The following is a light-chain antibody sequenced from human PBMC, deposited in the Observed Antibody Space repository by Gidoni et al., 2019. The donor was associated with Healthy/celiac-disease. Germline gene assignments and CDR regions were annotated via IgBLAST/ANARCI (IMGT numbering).Light chain of an antibody. J-gene: IGKJ1*01. V-gene: IGKV4-1*01. CDR3: QQYYSTPGT. Sequence: DIVLTQSPDSLAVSLGERATINCKSSQSVLYSSNNKNYLAWYQQKPGQPPKLLIYWASTRESGVPERFSGSGSGTDCTRTISSLQAEDVAVYYCQQYYSTPGTFGQGTKVEIK. CDR2: WAS. CDR1: QSVLYSSNNKNY.